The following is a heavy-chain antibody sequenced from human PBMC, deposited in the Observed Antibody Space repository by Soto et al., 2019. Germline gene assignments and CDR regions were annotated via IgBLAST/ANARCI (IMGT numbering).Heavy chain of an antibody. CDR3: AKDLLPSYYYDSSGYLLWGYYGMDV. J-gene: IGHJ6*02. CDR2: ISGSGGST. Sequence: GGSLRLSCAASGFTFSSYAMSWVRQAPGKGLEWVSAISGSGGSTYYADSVKGRFTISRDNSKNTLYLQMNSLRAEDTAVYYCAKDLLPSYYYDSSGYLLWGYYGMDVWGQGTTVTVSS. D-gene: IGHD3-22*01. CDR1: GFTFSSYA. V-gene: IGHV3-23*01.